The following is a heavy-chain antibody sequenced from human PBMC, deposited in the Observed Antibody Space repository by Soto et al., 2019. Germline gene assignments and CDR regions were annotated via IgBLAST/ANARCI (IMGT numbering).Heavy chain of an antibody. CDR3: ASTTKGGALDY. CDR1: GGTFSSYA. V-gene: IGHV1-69*01. D-gene: IGHD3-16*01. Sequence: QVQLVQSGAEVKKPGASVKVSCKASGGTFSSYAISWFRQAPGQGLEWMGGIIPIFGTANYAQKFQGRVTITADESTSTGYMELNSLRSEDTDVNCCASTTKGGALDYWGQGPLVTVSS. CDR2: IIPIFGTA. J-gene: IGHJ4*02.